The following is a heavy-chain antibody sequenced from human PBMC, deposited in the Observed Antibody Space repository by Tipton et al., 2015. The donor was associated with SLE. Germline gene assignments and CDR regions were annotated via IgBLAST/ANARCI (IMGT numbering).Heavy chain of an antibody. CDR3: AKALGTHGFRDGFDP. CDR1: GFTFSSYA. V-gene: IGHV3-23*01. D-gene: IGHD3-10*01. Sequence: SLRLSCAASGFTFSSYAMSWVRQAPGKGLEWVSAISGSGGSTYYADSVKGRFPISRDNSKNTLYLQMNSLRAEDTAVYYCAKALGTHGFRDGFDPWGQGTLVTVSS. J-gene: IGHJ5*02. CDR2: ISGSGGST.